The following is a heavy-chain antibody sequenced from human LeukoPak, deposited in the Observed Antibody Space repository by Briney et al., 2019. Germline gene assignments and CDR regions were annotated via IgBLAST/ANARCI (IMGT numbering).Heavy chain of an antibody. Sequence: GGSLRLSCAASGFMFRSYGMNWVRQAPGKGLEWAAFIRYDGSNKYYADSVKGRFTISRDNSKNTLYLQMNSLRAADTAVYYCAEDPTHYRVWDDYDSTVLSYWGQGTLVTVSS. CDR3: AEDPTHYRVWDDYDSTVLSY. J-gene: IGHJ4*02. V-gene: IGHV3-30*02. CDR1: GFMFRSYG. CDR2: IRYDGSNK. D-gene: IGHD3-22*01.